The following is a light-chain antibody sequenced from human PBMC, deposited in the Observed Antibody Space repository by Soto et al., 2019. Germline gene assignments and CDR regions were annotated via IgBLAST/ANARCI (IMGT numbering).Light chain of an antibody. V-gene: IGLV1-47*02. Sequence: QSVLPQPPSASGTPGQRVTISCSGSTSNLGSHFVYWYQQLPGTAPKLLIYNNNKRPSGVPDRFSGSKSGTSASLAISGLRSDDEADYYCAAWGGSLSGPVFGGGTKLTVL. CDR3: AAWGGSLSGPV. J-gene: IGLJ3*02. CDR2: NNN. CDR1: TSNLGSHF.